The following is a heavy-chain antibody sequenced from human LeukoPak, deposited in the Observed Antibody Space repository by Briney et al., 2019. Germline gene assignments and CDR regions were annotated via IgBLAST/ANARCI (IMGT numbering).Heavy chain of an antibody. Sequence: SLRLSCAGSGFTFHHYAIHWVRQVPGKGLEWVSGISWNSASIGYADSVKGRFTISRDNAKNSVYLQMNSLRAEDTAFYYCAKDKAPLYSGYDWDLDFWGQGTLVTVSS. CDR1: GFTFHHYA. CDR2: ISWNSASI. J-gene: IGHJ4*02. D-gene: IGHD5-12*01. V-gene: IGHV3-9*01. CDR3: AKDKAPLYSGYDWDLDF.